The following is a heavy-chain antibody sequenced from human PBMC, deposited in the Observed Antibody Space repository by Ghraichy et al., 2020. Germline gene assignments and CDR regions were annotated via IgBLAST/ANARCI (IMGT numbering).Heavy chain of an antibody. CDR3: AKNSAPGRPLYDF. J-gene: IGHJ4*02. Sequence: GGSLRLSCAASGFMFNNYAMTWVRQAPGKGLEWVSAISDNSVYIYYVDSVKGRFTTSRDNSRNTLYLHMNSLRAEDTAFYFCAKNSAPGRPLYDFWGQGALVTVSS. V-gene: IGHV3-23*01. CDR2: ISDNSVYI. D-gene: IGHD4-23*01. CDR1: GFMFNNYA.